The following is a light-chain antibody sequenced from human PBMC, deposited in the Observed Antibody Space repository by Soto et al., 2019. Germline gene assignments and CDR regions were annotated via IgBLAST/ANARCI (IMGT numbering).Light chain of an antibody. CDR1: QTVVGGY. J-gene: IGKJ2*01. CDR3: QQYSSSPYT. V-gene: IGKV3D-20*01. Sequence: EIVLTQSPATLSLSPGERATLSCGASQTVVGGYIAWYQQRPGLAPRLVIHDASSRATGIPDRFSGSGSGAYFTLTISSLEPEDVAVYYCQQYSSSPYTFGQGTKLEIK. CDR2: DAS.